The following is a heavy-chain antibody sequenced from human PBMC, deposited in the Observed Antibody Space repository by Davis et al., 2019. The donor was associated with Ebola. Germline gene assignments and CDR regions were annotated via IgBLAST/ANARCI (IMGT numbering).Heavy chain of an antibody. J-gene: IGHJ4*02. CDR2: IYPGDSDT. CDR3: ARQESLYGSSDY. D-gene: IGHD2/OR15-2a*01. V-gene: IGHV5-51*01. Sequence: GESLKISCTGSGYSFTSYWIGWVRQMPGKGLEWMGIIYPGDSDTRYSPSFEGQVTISVDRSISTAYLQWSSLKASDIAMYYCARQESLYGSSDYWGQGTLVTVSS. CDR1: GYSFTSYW.